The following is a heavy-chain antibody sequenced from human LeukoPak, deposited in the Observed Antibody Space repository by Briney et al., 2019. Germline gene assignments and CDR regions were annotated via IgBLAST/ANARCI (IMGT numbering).Heavy chain of an antibody. CDR1: GFTFDDYA. V-gene: IGHV3-9*01. CDR2: ISWNSGSI. Sequence: GGSLRLSCAASGFTFDDYAMHWVRQAPGKGLEWVSGISWNSGSIGYADSVKGRFTISRDNAKNSLYLQMNSLRAEDTALYYCAKDPTTVTTPGYFDYWGQGTLVPVSS. D-gene: IGHD4-17*01. J-gene: IGHJ4*02. CDR3: AKDPTTVTTPGYFDY.